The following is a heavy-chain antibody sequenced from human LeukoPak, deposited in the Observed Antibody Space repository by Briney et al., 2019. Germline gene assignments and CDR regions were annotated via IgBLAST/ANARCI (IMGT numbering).Heavy chain of an antibody. J-gene: IGHJ4*02. CDR2: ISAYNGNT. V-gene: IGHV1-18*01. CDR3: ARSGRYCSSTSCLKRTYYFDY. CDR1: GYTFTSYG. D-gene: IGHD2-2*01. Sequence: GASVKVSCKASGYTFTSYGISWVRQAPGQGLEWMGWISAYNGNTNYAQKLQGRVTMTTDTSTGTAYMELRSLRSDDTAVYYCARSGRYCSSTSCLKRTYYFDYWGQGTLVTVSS.